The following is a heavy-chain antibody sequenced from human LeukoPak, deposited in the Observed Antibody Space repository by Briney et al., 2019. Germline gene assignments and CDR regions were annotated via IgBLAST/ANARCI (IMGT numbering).Heavy chain of an antibody. CDR3: ARDLSAYSPRYYYYYGIDV. D-gene: IGHD6-13*01. CDR2: TYYRSKWYN. V-gene: IGHV6-1*01. CDR1: GDSVSSNSAA. J-gene: IGHJ6*02. Sequence: SQTLSLTCAISGDSVSSNSAAWNWIRQSPSRGLEWLGRTYYRSKWYNDYAVSVKSRITINPDTSKNQFSLQLNSVTPEDTAVYYCARDLSAYSPRYYYYYGIDVWGQGTTVTVSS.